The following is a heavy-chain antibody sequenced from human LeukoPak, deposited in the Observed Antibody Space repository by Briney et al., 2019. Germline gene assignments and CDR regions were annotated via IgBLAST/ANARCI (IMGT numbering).Heavy chain of an antibody. V-gene: IGHV1-69*13. CDR2: IIPMFGAA. CDR1: GGTFSNYA. Sequence: ASVKVSCKDSGGTFSNYAISWVRQAPGQGLEWMGGIIPMFGAANYAQKFQGRVTITADESTSTAYMELSSLRSEDTAVYYCAREVGGGNWFDPWGQGTLVTVSS. J-gene: IGHJ5*02. D-gene: IGHD3-16*01. CDR3: AREVGGGNWFDP.